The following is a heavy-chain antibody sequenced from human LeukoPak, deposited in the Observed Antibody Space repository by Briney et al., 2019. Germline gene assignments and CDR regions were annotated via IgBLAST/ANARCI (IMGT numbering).Heavy chain of an antibody. CDR3: ARGLRRRNSGSYREFDY. CDR2: INPSGGST. J-gene: IGHJ4*02. CDR1: GYTFTSYY. V-gene: IGHV1-46*01. Sequence: ASVKVSCMASGYTFTSYYMHWVRQAPGQGLEWMGIINPSGGSTSYAQKFQGRVTMTRDTSTSTVYMELSSLRSEDTAVYYCARGLRRRNSGSYREFDYWGQGTLVAVSS. D-gene: IGHD1-26*01.